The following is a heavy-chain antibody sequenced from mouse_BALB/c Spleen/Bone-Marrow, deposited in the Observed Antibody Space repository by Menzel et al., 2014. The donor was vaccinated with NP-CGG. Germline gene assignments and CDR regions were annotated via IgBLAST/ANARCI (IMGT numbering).Heavy chain of an antibody. CDR3: AREVRAPWYAMDY. CDR2: ISTYNGNT. D-gene: IGHD2-14*01. CDR1: GYTFIDYA. Sequence: VQLQESGPEGVRPGVSVKISCKGSGYTFIDYAMHWVKQSHAKSLEWIGVISTYNGNTNYNQKFKGKATMTVDKSSXTAYMELARLTSEDSAIYYCAREVRAPWYAMDYWGQGTSVTVSS. V-gene: IGHV1-67*01. J-gene: IGHJ4*01.